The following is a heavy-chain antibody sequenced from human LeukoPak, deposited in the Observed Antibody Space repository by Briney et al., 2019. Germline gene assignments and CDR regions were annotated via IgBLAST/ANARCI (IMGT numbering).Heavy chain of an antibody. Sequence: PSETLSLTCTVSGDSISNYYWTCIRQPAGKGLEWIGQIYTSGSTKYNPSLESRVTISVDKSNNQISLKLSSVTAADTAVYYCAMLRAVTVDYWGQGTLVTVSS. CDR3: AMLRAVTVDY. D-gene: IGHD4-17*01. CDR1: GDSISNYY. V-gene: IGHV4-4*07. J-gene: IGHJ4*02. CDR2: IYTSGST.